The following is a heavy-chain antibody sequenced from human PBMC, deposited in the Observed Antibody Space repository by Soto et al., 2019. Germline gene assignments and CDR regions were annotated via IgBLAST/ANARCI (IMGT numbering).Heavy chain of an antibody. J-gene: IGHJ3*01. CDR1: GFTFSYYW. CDR3: ARGDRGAFDL. CDR2: IHSVGRST. D-gene: IGHD1-26*01. Sequence: EVQLVESGGGLVRPGGSLRLSCAASGFTFSYYWMHWVGQAPGKGLVWVSRIHSVGRSTTYAAFVKGRFIISRDNARNTVDLQMNSVRVEDTAVYYCARGDRGAFDLWGQGTVVTVSS. V-gene: IGHV3-74*01.